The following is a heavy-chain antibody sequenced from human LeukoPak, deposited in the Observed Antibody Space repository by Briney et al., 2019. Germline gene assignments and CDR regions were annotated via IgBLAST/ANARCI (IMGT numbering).Heavy chain of an antibody. CDR3: AKDRSVATNGDLSS. D-gene: IGHD5-12*01. CDR2: IWYDGSNK. CDR1: GCTFSSYG. V-gene: IGHV3-33*06. J-gene: IGHJ4*02. Sequence: PGGSLRLSCAASGCTFSSYGMHWVRQAPGKGLEWVAVIWYDGSNKYYADSVKGRFTISRDNSKNTLYLQMNSLRAEDTAVYHCAKDRSVATNGDLSSWGQGTLVTVSS.